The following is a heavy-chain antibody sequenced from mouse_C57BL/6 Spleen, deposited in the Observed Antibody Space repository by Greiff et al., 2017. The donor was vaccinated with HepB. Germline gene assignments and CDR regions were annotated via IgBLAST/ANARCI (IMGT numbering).Heavy chain of an antibody. CDR1: GFSLTSYG. J-gene: IGHJ4*01. CDR2: IWRGGST. Sequence: VQLVESGPGLVQPSQSLSITCTVSGFSLTSYGVHWVRQSPGKGLEWLGVIWRGGSTDYNAAFMSRLSITKDNSKSQVFFKMNSLQADDTAIYYCVYGSSPHYYAMDYWGQGTSVTVSS. D-gene: IGHD1-1*01. CDR3: VYGSSPHYYAMDY. V-gene: IGHV2-5*01.